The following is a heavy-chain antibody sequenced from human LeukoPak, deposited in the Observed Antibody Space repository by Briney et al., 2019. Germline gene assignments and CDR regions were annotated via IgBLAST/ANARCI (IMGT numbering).Heavy chain of an antibody. CDR1: GGSISSSNYY. CDR3: ARLLYSRNNWIDP. J-gene: IGHJ5*02. CDR2: IYYTGTT. D-gene: IGHD2-21*01. V-gene: IGHV4-39*07. Sequence: SETLSLICTVSGGSISSSNYYWGWIRQPPGKGLEWIGNIYYTGTTYSNPSLKSRVTMSADTSKNQFFMRLTSVTAADTAVYYCARLLYSRNNWIDPWGQGVLVTVSS.